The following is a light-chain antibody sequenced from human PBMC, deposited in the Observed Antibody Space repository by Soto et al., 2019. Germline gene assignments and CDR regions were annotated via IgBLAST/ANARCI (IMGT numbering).Light chain of an antibody. CDR1: QSIRSN. V-gene: IGKV3-15*01. CDR2: GAS. CDR3: QQYNNWPWT. J-gene: IGKJ1*01. Sequence: EIVMAQSPDTLSVSPGGGATLSCRVSQSIRSNLAWYQQRPGRAPRLLMYGASTRADGIPARFTGSGSGTEFTLTISSLQSEDFAVYYCQQYNNWPWTFGQGTKVDIK.